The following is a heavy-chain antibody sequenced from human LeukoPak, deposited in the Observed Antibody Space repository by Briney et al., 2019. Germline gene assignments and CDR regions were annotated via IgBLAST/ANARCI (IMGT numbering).Heavy chain of an antibody. Sequence: GGSLRLSCAASGFTFDDYAMHWFRQAPGKGLEWVSGISWNSGSIGYADSVKGRFTISRDNVKNSLYLQMNSLRAEDTALYYCAKYSNYLDAFDIWGQGTMVTVSS. D-gene: IGHD4-11*01. CDR3: AKYSNYLDAFDI. V-gene: IGHV3-9*01. J-gene: IGHJ3*02. CDR2: ISWNSGSI. CDR1: GFTFDDYA.